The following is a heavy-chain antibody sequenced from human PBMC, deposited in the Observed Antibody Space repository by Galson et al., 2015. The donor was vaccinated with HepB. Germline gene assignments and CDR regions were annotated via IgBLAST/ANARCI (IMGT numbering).Heavy chain of an antibody. CDR2: IYYSGST. CDR3: ARTPDYYYYGMDV. J-gene: IGHJ6*02. V-gene: IGHV4-39*01. Sequence: ETLSLTCTVSGGSISSSSYYWGWIRQPPGKGLEWIGSIYYSGSTYYNPSLKSRVTISVDTSKNQFSLKLSSVTAADTAVYYCARTPDYYYYGMDVWGQGTTVTVSS. CDR1: GGSISSSSYY.